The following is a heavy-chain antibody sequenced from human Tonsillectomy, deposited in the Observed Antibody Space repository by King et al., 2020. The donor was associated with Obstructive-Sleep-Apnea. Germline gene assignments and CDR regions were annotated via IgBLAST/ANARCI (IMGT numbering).Heavy chain of an antibody. J-gene: IGHJ6*02. D-gene: IGHD4-17*01. Sequence: QLQESGPGLVKPSQTLSLTCTVSGGSISSGGYYWSWIRQHPGKGLEWIGYIYYSGSTYYNPSLKSRVTISVDTSKNQFSLKLSSVTAADTAVYYCARGRSGDNYYYYGMDVWGQGTTVTVSS. CDR1: GGSISSGGYY. CDR3: ARGRSGDNYYYYGMDV. CDR2: IYYSGST. V-gene: IGHV4-31*03.